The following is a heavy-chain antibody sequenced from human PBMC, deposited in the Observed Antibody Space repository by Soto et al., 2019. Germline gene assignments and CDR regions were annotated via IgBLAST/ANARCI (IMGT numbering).Heavy chain of an antibody. CDR1: GFTFSSYG. V-gene: IGHV3-30*18. CDR3: AKDLENYDFWSGSFDY. CDR2: ISYDGSNK. Sequence: GGSLRLSCAASGFTFSSYGMHWVRQAPGKGLEWVAAISYDGSNKYYADSVKGRFTISRDNSKNTLYLQMNSLRAEDTAVYYCAKDLENYDFWSGSFDYWGQGTLVTVSS. J-gene: IGHJ4*02. D-gene: IGHD3-3*01.